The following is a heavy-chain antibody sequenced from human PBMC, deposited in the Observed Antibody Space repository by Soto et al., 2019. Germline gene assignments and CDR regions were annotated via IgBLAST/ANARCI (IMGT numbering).Heavy chain of an antibody. Sequence: EVQLVESGGGLVKPGGSLRLSCAASGFTLRTYTLGWVRQAPGKGLEWVSFITTSNTFIYYADSVKGRFTISRDNAKNSLYLQMNSLRADDTAVYYCARLDYYDRGYLDYWGRGALVTVSS. V-gene: IGHV3-21*01. CDR3: ARLDYYDRGYLDY. CDR2: ITTSNTFI. CDR1: GFTLRTYT. J-gene: IGHJ4*02. D-gene: IGHD3-22*01.